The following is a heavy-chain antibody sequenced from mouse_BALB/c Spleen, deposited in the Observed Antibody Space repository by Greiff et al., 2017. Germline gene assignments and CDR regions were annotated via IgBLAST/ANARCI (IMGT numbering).Heavy chain of an antibody. CDR1: GFTFSDYY. J-gene: IGHJ4*01. Sequence: EVKLQESGGGLVKPGGSLKLSCAASGFTFSDYYMYWVRQTPEKRLEWVATISDGGSYTYYPDSVKGRFTISRDNAKNNLYLQMSSLKSEDTAMYYCARVYYRTGYAMDYWGQGTSVTVSS. V-gene: IGHV5-4*02. D-gene: IGHD2-14*01. CDR3: ARVYYRTGYAMDY. CDR2: ISDGGSYT.